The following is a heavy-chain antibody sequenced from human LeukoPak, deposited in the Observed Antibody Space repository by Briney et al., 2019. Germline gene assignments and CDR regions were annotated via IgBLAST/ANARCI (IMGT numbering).Heavy chain of an antibody. D-gene: IGHD3-9*01. V-gene: IGHV3-21*01. CDR1: GFTFSSYN. CDR2: ISSSSSYI. J-gene: IGHJ6*02. CDR3: ARDYYDILTGYRSAMDV. Sequence: GGSLRLSCAASGFTFSSYNMNWVRQAPGKGLEWVSSISSSSSYIYYADSVKGRFTISRDNAKNSLYLQMNSLRAEDTAVYYCARDYYDILTGYRSAMDVWGQGTTVTVSS.